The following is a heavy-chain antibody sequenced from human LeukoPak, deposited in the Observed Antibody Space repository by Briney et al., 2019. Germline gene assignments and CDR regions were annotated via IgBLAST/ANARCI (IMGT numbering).Heavy chain of an antibody. CDR3: ASQGPLYYYDSSGYRNYYYYYMDV. CDR1: GFTFSSNW. CDR2: IKQDGSEK. D-gene: IGHD3-22*01. Sequence: GGSLRLSCAASGFTFSSNWMSWVRQAPGKGLEWVANIKQDGSEKSYVHSVKGRFTTSRYNAKNSLYLQMNSLRAEDTAVYYCASQGPLYYYDSSGYRNYYYYYMDVWGKGTTVTISS. V-gene: IGHV3-7*01. J-gene: IGHJ6*03.